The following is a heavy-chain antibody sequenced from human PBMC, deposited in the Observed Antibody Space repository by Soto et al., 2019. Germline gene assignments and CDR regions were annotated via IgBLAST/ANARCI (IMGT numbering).Heavy chain of an antibody. J-gene: IGHJ5*02. D-gene: IGHD3-22*01. V-gene: IGHV4-34*01. CDR3: ARAGRRSKWLLLQHWFDP. CDR1: GGSFSGYY. Sequence: KTSETLSLTCAVYGGSFSGYYWSWIRQPPGKGLEWIGEINHSGSTNYNPSLKSRVTISVDTSKNQFSLKLSSVTAADTAVYYCARAGRRSKWLLLQHWFDPWGQGTLVTVSS. CDR2: INHSGST.